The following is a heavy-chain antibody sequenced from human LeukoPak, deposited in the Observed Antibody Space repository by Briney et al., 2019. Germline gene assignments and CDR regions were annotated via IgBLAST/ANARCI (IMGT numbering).Heavy chain of an antibody. J-gene: IGHJ3*02. CDR2: IYYSGST. Sequence: SETLSLTSTLSLGSISSYYWSWIRQPPRKGLEWIGYIYYSGSTNYDPCLKSRVTISVATSKNQFSLKLTSLTAADTAVFYCARRRRGYDGLWPFDIWGQGTMVTVSS. D-gene: IGHD5-12*01. CDR3: ARRRRGYDGLWPFDI. V-gene: IGHV4-59*08. CDR1: LGSISSYY.